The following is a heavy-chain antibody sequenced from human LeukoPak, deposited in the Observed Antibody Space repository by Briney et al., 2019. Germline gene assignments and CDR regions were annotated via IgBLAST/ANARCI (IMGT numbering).Heavy chain of an antibody. CDR3: ARLKGSILTGYWFDP. V-gene: IGHV1-69*05. CDR2: IIPIFGTA. Sequence: SVKVSCKASGGTFSSYAISWVRQAPGQGLEWMGGIIPIFGTANYAQKFQGRVTITTDESTSTAYMELSSLRSEDTAVYYCARLKGSILTGYWFDPWGQGTLVTVSS. CDR1: GGTFSSYA. J-gene: IGHJ5*02. D-gene: IGHD3-9*01.